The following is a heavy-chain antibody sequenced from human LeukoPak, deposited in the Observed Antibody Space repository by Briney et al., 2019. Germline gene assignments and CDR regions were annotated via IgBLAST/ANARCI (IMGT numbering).Heavy chain of an antibody. D-gene: IGHD3-22*01. CDR2: IWYDGSNK. CDR1: GFTFSSYG. V-gene: IGHV3-33*01. Sequence: GRSLRLSCAASGFTFSSYGMHWVRQAPGKGLEWVAVIWYDGSNKYYADSVKGRFTISRDNSKNTLYLQMNSLRAEDTAVYYCARGTYCYDSSGYFFVDYWGQGTLVTVSS. J-gene: IGHJ4*02. CDR3: ARGTYCYDSSGYFFVDY.